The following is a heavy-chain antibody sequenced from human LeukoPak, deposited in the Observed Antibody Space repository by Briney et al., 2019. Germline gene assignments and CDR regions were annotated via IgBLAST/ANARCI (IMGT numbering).Heavy chain of an antibody. CDR1: GLGFTNYW. CDR2: VRGDGGQQ. CDR3: ARDYYASGVMDV. Sequence: GGSLRLSCATSGLGFTNYWIHWVRQAPGKGLEWVGDVRGDGGQQYYADSVKGRFTISGDNAKNSVYLQMNSLRAEDTALYYCARDYYASGVMDVWGKGTTVTVSS. J-gene: IGHJ6*04. V-gene: IGHV3-7*03. D-gene: IGHD3-10*01.